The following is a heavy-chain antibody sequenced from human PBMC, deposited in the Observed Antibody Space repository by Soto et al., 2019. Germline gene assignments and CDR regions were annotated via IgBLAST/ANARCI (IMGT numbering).Heavy chain of an antibody. CDR3: ARVSTGDYWFDP. J-gene: IGHJ5*02. Sequence: GGSLRLSCAASGFTFSTYWMHWVRQAPGEGLVWVSRINPDGRTTSYADSVKGRFTLSRDNAENTLYLQMNSLRTEDTAVYYCARVSTGDYWFDPWGQGTLVTVSS. V-gene: IGHV3-74*01. CDR2: INPDGRTT. CDR1: GFTFSTYW. D-gene: IGHD3-9*01.